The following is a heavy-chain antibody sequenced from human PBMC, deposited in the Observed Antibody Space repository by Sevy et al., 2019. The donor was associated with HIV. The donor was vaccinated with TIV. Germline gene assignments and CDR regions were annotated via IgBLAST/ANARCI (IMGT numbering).Heavy chain of an antibody. J-gene: IGHJ6*02. CDR3: AIAHADCSGGTCYTAHYYYDMDV. D-gene: IGHD2-15*01. CDR2: ISYAGDNK. Sequence: GGSLRLSCAASGFAFSDYAMHWVRQAPGKGLEWVAAISYAGDNKYFADSVKGRFTVSKDNSKNTLYLEMNSLRAEDTAVSYCAIAHADCSGGTCYTAHYYYDMDVWGHGATVTVSS. CDR1: GFAFSDYA. V-gene: IGHV3-30*03.